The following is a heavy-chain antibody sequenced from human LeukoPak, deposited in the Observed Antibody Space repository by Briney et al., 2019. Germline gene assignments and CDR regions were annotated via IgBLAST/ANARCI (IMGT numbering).Heavy chain of an antibody. CDR3: AREYSSGWYGYFDL. CDR1: GGSVSSGSYY. Sequence: SETLSLTCTVSGGSVSSGSYYWSWIRQPPGKGLEWVGYIYYSGSTNYNPALRSRVTISVDTSKNQFSLKLSSVTAADTAVYYCAREYSSGWYGYFDLWGRGTLVTVSS. V-gene: IGHV4-61*01. CDR2: IYYSGST. J-gene: IGHJ2*01. D-gene: IGHD6-19*01.